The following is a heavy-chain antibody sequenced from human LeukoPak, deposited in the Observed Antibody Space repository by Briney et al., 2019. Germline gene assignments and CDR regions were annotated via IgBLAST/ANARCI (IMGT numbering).Heavy chain of an antibody. CDR3: AKVLAASGPYYFDY. V-gene: IGHV3-23*01. CDR2: FSSSGNT. D-gene: IGHD6-13*01. CDR1: GFTFSSYG. Sequence: GGSLRLSCEASGFTFSSYGMSWVRQAQGKGLEWVSGFSSSGNTYYADSVKGRFTISRDNSKNTLYLQMNTLRVDDTAVYYCAKVLAASGPYYFDYWGQGTLVTVSS. J-gene: IGHJ4*02.